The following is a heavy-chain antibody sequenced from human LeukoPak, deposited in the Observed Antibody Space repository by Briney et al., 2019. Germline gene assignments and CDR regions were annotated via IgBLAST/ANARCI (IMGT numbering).Heavy chain of an antibody. D-gene: IGHD5-18*01. CDR1: GYTFTGYY. CDR2: INPNSGGT. J-gene: IGHJ4*02. Sequence: ASVKVSCKASGYTFTGYYMHWVRQAPGQGLEWMGWINPNSGGTNYAQKFRGRVTMTRDTSISTAYMELSSLRSENTAVYYCARMLWSTFDYWGQGTLVTVSS. CDR3: ARMLWSTFDY. V-gene: IGHV1-2*02.